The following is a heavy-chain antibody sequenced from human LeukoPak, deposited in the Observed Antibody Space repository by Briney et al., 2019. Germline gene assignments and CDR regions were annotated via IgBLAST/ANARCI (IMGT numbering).Heavy chain of an antibody. Sequence: GGSLRLSCAASGFTFSSYAMSWVRQAPGKGLEWVSGISPRRGRTYYPDSVKGRFNIYRDSSKNTLYLQMNSLRAEDTAVYYCAKSGRDCSTSSCHTATTFFDLWGQGTLVTVSS. J-gene: IGHJ4*02. CDR1: GFTFSSYA. CDR3: AKSGRDCSTSSCHTATTFFDL. CDR2: ISPRRGRT. V-gene: IGHV3-23*01. D-gene: IGHD2-2*02.